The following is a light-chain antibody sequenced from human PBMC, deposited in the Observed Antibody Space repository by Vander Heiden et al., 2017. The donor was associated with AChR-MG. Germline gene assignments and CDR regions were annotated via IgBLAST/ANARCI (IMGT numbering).Light chain of an antibody. J-gene: IGKJ2*01. CDR2: STS. CDR3: QQYDSSSGT. V-gene: IGKV3-20*01. Sequence: IVLTQSPGPLSLSPGERAILSCRASQSISSSLLAWYQQKPGQAPRLVIYSTSSRATGIPDRFSGSGSGTDFTLTISRLESEDFAVYYCQQYDSSSGTFGQGTKLEIK. CDR1: QSISSSL.